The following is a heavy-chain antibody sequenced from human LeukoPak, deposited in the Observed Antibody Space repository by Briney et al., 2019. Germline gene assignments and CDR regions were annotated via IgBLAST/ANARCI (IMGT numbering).Heavy chain of an antibody. V-gene: IGHV3-23*01. Sequence: QPGGSLRLSCAASGFTFSSYAMSWVRQAPGKGLEWVSAISGSGGSTYYADSVKGRFTISRDDSKNTLYLQMNSLKSEDTAVYYCTGEVVEDYWGQGTLVTVSS. J-gene: IGHJ4*02. CDR2: ISGSGGST. D-gene: IGHD3-22*01. CDR1: GFTFSSYA. CDR3: TGEVVEDY.